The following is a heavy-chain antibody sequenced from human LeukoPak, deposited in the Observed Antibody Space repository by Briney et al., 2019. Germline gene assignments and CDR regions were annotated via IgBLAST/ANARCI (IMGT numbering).Heavy chain of an antibody. CDR2: ISAYNGNT. CDR3: ARGAGDYDFWSGYYVSYSYYGMDV. V-gene: IGHV1-18*01. CDR1: GYTVTSCE. Sequence: ASVKVACKASGYTVTSCEISWVRQAPGQGLKWMGRISAYNGNTNYAQKLQGRVTMTTDTSTSTAYMELRSLRSDDTAVYYCARGAGDYDFWSGYYVSYSYYGMDVWGQGTTVTVSS. J-gene: IGHJ6*02. D-gene: IGHD3-3*01.